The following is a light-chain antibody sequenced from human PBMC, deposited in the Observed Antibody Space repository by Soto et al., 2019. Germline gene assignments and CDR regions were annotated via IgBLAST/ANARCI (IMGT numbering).Light chain of an antibody. CDR1: QSVSSDS. CDR2: DAS. J-gene: IGKJ1*01. Sequence: EIVLTQSPGTLSLSPGETTILSCRASQSVSSDSLAWYRQKPGQAPRLLVYDASSSATGIPDMFGGSGSVGDFTLTISRLEPEDVAVYYCEQYGSAPRTFGQGTKVEIK. CDR3: EQYGSAPRT. V-gene: IGKV3-20*01.